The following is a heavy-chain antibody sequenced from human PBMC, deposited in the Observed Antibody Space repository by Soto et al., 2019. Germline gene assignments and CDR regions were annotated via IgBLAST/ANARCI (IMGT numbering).Heavy chain of an antibody. J-gene: IGHJ4*02. Sequence: ASVKVSCKASGYTFTSYYMHWVRQAPGQGLEWMGWMNPNSGNTGYAQKFQGRVTMTRNTSISTAYMELSSLRSEDTAVYYCARGIRIAVAGTPGLGYWGQGTLVTVSS. CDR1: GYTFTSYY. D-gene: IGHD6-19*01. CDR2: MNPNSGNT. CDR3: ARGIRIAVAGTPGLGY. V-gene: IGHV1-8*02.